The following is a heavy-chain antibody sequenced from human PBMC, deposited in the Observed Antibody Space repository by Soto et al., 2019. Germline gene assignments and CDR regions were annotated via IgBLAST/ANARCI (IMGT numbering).Heavy chain of an antibody. V-gene: IGHV4-34*01. Sequence: QVQLQQWGAGLLKPSETLSLRCAVYGGSISSSTNYYWSCIRQPPGKGLEWIGEMSHSGGTHFNPSLRSRVTISVDTSKNQFSLEMTSVTAADTALYYCVRVERGTATTVVDAFEIWGPGTMVTVSS. CDR3: VRVERGTATTVVDAFEI. CDR2: MSHSGGT. CDR1: GGSISSSTNYY. D-gene: IGHD1-1*01. J-gene: IGHJ3*02.